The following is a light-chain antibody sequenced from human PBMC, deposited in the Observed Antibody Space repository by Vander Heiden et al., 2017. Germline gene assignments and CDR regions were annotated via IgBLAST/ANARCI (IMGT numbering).Light chain of an antibody. CDR1: QSVLYSPNNKNY. CDR2: CAS. Sequence: DIVMTQSPDSLALSLGERATINCKSSQSVLYSPNNKNYLAWYQQKPGQPPRLLIYCASTRESGIPDRFSGSGSGTDFTLTISSLEAEDVAVYYCQQCNSSPRTFGQGTKVESK. CDR3: QQCNSSPRT. J-gene: IGKJ1*01. V-gene: IGKV4-1*01.